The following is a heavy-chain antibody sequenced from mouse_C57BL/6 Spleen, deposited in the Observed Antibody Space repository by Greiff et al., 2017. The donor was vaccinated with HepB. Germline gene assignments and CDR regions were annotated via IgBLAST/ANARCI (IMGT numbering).Heavy chain of an antibody. Sequence: EVMLVESGGGLVKPGGSLKLSCAASGFTFSSYAMSWVRQTPEKRLEWVATISDGGSYTYYPDNVKGRFTISRDNAKNNLYLQMSHLKSEDTAMYYCARDHYGSSRYWYFDVWGTGTTVTVSS. J-gene: IGHJ1*03. CDR3: ARDHYGSSRYWYFDV. V-gene: IGHV5-4*01. CDR2: ISDGGSYT. D-gene: IGHD1-1*01. CDR1: GFTFSSYA.